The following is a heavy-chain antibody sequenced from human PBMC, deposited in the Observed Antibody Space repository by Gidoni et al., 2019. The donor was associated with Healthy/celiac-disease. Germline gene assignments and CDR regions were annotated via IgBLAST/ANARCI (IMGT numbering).Heavy chain of an antibody. CDR3: AKADPGGQRWGSGGMDV. D-gene: IGHD3-10*01. CDR2: ISGSGGST. CDR1: GFTFSAYP. Sequence: EVQLLESGGGLVQPGGSLRLSCSASGFTFSAYPMCWVPQAPGKGLEWVSAISGSGGSTYYADSVKGRFTISRDNSKNTLYLQMNSLRAEDTAVYYCAKADPGGQRWGSGGMDVWGQGTTVTVSS. J-gene: IGHJ6*02. V-gene: IGHV3-23*01.